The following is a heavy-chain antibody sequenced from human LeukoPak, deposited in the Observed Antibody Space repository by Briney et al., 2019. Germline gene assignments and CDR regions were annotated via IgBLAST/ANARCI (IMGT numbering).Heavy chain of an antibody. CDR3: ARGPGSSGDRSPGGMDV. Sequence: SETLSLTCAVYGVSFSGYYWSWIRQPPGKGLEWIGEINHSGSTNYNPSLKSRVTISVDTSKNQFSLKLSSVTAADTAVYYCARGPGSSGDRSPGGMDVWGQGTTVTVSS. D-gene: IGHD2-21*02. CDR1: GVSFSGYY. J-gene: IGHJ6*02. V-gene: IGHV4-34*01. CDR2: INHSGST.